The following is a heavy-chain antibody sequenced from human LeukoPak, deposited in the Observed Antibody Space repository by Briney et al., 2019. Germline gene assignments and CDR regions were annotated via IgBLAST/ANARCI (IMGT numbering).Heavy chain of an antibody. Sequence: PGGSLRLSCAASGFTFDDYAMHWVRQAPGKGLEWVSGISWNSGNIGYADSVKGRFTISRDNAKNSLYLQMNSLRVEDTALYYCAKAPRSSGYYFDYWGQGTLVTVSS. CDR1: GFTFDDYA. CDR2: ISWNSGNI. J-gene: IGHJ4*02. D-gene: IGHD3-22*01. V-gene: IGHV3-9*01. CDR3: AKAPRSSGYYFDY.